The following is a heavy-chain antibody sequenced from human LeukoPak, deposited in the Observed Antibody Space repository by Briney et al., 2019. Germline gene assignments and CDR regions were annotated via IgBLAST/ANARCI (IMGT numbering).Heavy chain of an antibody. D-gene: IGHD2-15*01. J-gene: IGHJ4*02. V-gene: IGHV3-30*04. CDR3: ARVDVVVVAALDY. CDR2: ISYDGSNK. CDR1: GFTFSSYA. Sequence: GGSLRLSCAASGFTFSSYAMHWVRQAPGKGLEWVAVISYDGSNKYYADSVKGRFTISRDNSKNTLYLQMNSLRAEDTAVYYCARVDVVVVAALDYWGQETLVTVSS.